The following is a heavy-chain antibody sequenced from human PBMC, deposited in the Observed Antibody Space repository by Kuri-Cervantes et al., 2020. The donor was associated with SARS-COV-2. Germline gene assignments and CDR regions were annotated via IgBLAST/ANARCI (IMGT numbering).Heavy chain of an antibody. D-gene: IGHD3-22*01. CDR3: ARAYYYDSSGYYSNWLDP. J-gene: IGHJ5*02. V-gene: IGHV3-21*01. CDR1: GFTFSSYS. CDR2: ISSSSSYI. Sequence: GESLKISCAASGFTFSSYSMNWVRQAPGKGLEWVSSISSSSSYIYYADSVKGRFTISRDNAKNSLYLQMNSLRAEDTAVYYCARAYYYDSSGYYSNWLDPWGQGTLVTVSS.